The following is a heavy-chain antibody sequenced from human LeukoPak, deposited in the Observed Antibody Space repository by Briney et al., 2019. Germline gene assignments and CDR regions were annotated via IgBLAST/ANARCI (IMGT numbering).Heavy chain of an antibody. CDR3: VRVVVAATFDY. CDR1: GGSISSSSYC. J-gene: IGHJ4*02. D-gene: IGHD2-15*01. CDR2: IYYSGST. Sequence: SETLSLTRTVSGGSISSSSYCWGWLRQPTGKGLEWIGSIYYSGSTYYNPCLKSRITISVDTSKNQCSLKLSSVTAADTAVYYCVRVVVAATFDYWGQGTLVTVSS. V-gene: IGHV4-39*01.